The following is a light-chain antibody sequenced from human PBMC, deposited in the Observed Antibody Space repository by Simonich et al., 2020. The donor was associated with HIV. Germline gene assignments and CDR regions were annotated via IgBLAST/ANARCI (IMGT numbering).Light chain of an antibody. CDR3: VLYMGSGISV. CDR2: STN. CDR1: SGSVSTSYY. V-gene: IGLV8-61*01. Sequence: QTVVTQEPSFSVSPGGTVTLTCGLRSGSVSTSYYPSWYQQTPGQAPRTLIYSTNPRSSGVPDRFSGSILGNKAVLTITGAQADDEGDYYCVLYMGSGISVFGGGTKLTVL. J-gene: IGLJ3*02.